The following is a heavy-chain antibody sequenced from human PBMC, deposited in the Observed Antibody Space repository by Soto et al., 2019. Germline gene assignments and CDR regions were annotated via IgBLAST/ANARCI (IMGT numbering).Heavy chain of an antibody. D-gene: IGHD2-21*02. CDR3: ARGVDVVVTAIRYDIDV. J-gene: IGHJ6*02. Sequence: TSETLSLTCAVYGGSFSGYYWSWIRQLPGRGLEWIGEINHSGRTNYNPSLKSRVTISVDTSKNQFSLKLSSVNATDTAVYYCARGVDVVVTAIRYDIDVWGRGTTGTVSS. CDR1: GGSFSGYY. V-gene: IGHV4-34*01. CDR2: INHSGRT.